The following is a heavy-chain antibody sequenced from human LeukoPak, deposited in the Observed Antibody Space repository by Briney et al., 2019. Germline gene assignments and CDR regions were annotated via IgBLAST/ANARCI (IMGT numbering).Heavy chain of an antibody. D-gene: IGHD5-18*01. CDR2: ISSSGSTI. CDR3: VRGQLWSYYHDY. CDR1: GFTFSDYY. J-gene: IGHJ4*02. Sequence: GGSLRLSCAASGFTFSDYYMSWIRQAPGKGLEWVSYISSSGSTIYYADSVKGRFTISRDNAKNSLYLQMNSLGAEDTAVYYCVRGQLWSYYHDYWGQGTLVTVSS. V-gene: IGHV3-11*04.